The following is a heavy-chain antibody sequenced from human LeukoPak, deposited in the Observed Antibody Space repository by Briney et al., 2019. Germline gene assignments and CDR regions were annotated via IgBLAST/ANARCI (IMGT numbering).Heavy chain of an antibody. Sequence: GRSLRLSCAASGFTFSSYGMHWVRQAPGKGLEWVSAISGSGGSTYYADSVKGRFTISRDNSKNTLYLQMNSLRAEDTAVYYCAKGYCSSTSCYLYYFDYWGQGTLVTVSS. CDR3: AKGYCSSTSCYLYYFDY. V-gene: IGHV3-23*01. D-gene: IGHD2-2*01. J-gene: IGHJ4*02. CDR1: GFTFSSYG. CDR2: ISGSGGST.